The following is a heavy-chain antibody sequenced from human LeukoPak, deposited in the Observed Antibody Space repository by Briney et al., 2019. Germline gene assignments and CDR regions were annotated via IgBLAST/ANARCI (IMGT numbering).Heavy chain of an antibody. CDR3: AKTEGIAVAGTLDY. CDR1: GFTFSSYA. J-gene: IGHJ4*02. CDR2: ISGSADYT. D-gene: IGHD6-19*01. V-gene: IGHV3-23*01. Sequence: GGSLRLSCAASGFTFSSYAMTWVRQAPRKGLDWVSAISGSADYTYYADSVKGRFTISRDNSKKTLYLQMNSLRAEDTAVYYCAKTEGIAVAGTLDYWGQGTLVTVSS.